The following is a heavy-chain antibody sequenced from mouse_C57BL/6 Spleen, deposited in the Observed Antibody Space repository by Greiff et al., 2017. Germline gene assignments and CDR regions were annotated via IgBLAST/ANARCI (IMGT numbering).Heavy chain of an antibody. D-gene: IGHD1-1*01. J-gene: IGHJ2*01. CDR3: ARESTTVVGYYFDD. CDR1: GYAFSSSW. CDR2: IYPGDGDT. V-gene: IGHV1-82*01. Sequence: VQLQQSGPELVKPGASVKISCKASGYAFSSSWMNWVKQRPGKGLEWIGRIYPGDGDTNYNGKFKGKATLTADKSSSTAYMQLSSLTSEDSAVYVCARESTTVVGYYFDDWGQGTTLTVSS.